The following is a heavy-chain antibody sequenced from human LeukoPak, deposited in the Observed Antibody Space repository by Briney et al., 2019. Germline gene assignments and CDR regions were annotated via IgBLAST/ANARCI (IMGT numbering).Heavy chain of an antibody. V-gene: IGHV3-11*01. D-gene: IGHD6-19*01. CDR2: ISSSGSTI. Sequence: GGSLRLSCAASGFTVSSNYMSWIRQAPGKGLEWVSYISSSGSTIYYADSVKGRFTISRDNAKNSLYLQMNSLRAEDTAVYYCARMAVAGTLSDYWGQGTLVTVSS. CDR3: ARMAVAGTLSDY. CDR1: GFTVSSNY. J-gene: IGHJ4*02.